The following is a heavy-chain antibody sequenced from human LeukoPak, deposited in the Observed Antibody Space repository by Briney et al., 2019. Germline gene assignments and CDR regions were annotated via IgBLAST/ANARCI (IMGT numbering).Heavy chain of an antibody. CDR3: ARDRGSSGYYYYFDY. J-gene: IGHJ4*02. D-gene: IGHD3-22*01. CDR1: GFTFSSYA. Sequence: QPGGSLRLSCAASGFTFSSYAMSWVRQAPGKGLEWVSAISGSGGSTYYADSVKGRFTISRDNSKNTLYLQMNSLRAEDTAVYYCARDRGSSGYYYYFDYWGQGTLVTGSS. CDR2: ISGSGGST. V-gene: IGHV3-23*01.